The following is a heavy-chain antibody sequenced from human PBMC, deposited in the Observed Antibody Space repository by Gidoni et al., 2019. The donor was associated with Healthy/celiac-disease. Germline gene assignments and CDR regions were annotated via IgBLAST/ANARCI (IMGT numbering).Heavy chain of an antibody. CDR3: ATGADSSGYYSSLFDY. CDR2: IYYSGRT. D-gene: IGHD3-22*01. Sequence: QVQLQESGPGLVKPSETLSLPCTVSGGSVSRGSYYWSWIRQPPGKGLEWIGYIYYSGRTNYNPSLKSRVTISVDTSKNQFSLKLSSVTAADTAVYYCATGADSSGYYSSLFDYWGQGTLVTVSS. CDR1: GGSVSRGSYY. J-gene: IGHJ4*02. V-gene: IGHV4-61*01.